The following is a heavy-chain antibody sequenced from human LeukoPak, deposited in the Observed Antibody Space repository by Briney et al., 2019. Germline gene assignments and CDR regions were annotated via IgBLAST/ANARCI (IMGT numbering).Heavy chain of an antibody. CDR3: ARVGMYYYDSSGLWYFDL. Sequence: GASVKVSCKASGGTFSSYAIIWVRQAPGQGLEWMGGIIPMFGTANYAQKLQGRVTITADKSTTTAYMEVSSLRSEDTAVYYCARVGMYYYDSSGLWYFDLWGRGTLVTVSS. CDR2: IIPMFGTA. V-gene: IGHV1-69*06. D-gene: IGHD3-22*01. J-gene: IGHJ2*01. CDR1: GGTFSSYA.